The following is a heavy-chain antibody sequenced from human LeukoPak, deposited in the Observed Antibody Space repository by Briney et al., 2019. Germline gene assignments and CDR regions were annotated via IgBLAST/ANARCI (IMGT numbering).Heavy chain of an antibody. CDR2: ISWNSGSI. CDR1: GFTFDDYA. Sequence: PGGSLRLSCAASGFTFDDYAMHWVRQAPGKGLEWVSGISWNSGSIGYADSVKGRFTISRDNAKNSLYLQMNSLRAEDTALYYCAKDLYYYDSSGPDAFDIWGQGTMVTVSS. D-gene: IGHD3-22*01. V-gene: IGHV3-9*01. CDR3: AKDLYYYDSSGPDAFDI. J-gene: IGHJ3*02.